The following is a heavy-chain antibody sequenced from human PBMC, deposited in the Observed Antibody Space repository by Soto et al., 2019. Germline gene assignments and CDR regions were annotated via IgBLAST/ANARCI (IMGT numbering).Heavy chain of an antibody. D-gene: IGHD2-15*01. CDR3: ASLYCSGGSCEADAFDV. Sequence: EAQLSESGGGLIQPGGSLRLSCVASGLTFRNFAMNWVRQAPGKGLEWVSGTSGSGGSTSYGDSVKGRFIISRDNSKRTLYLQMNSLRVEDTAVYYCASLYCSGGSCEADAFDVWGPGTRVTVSS. V-gene: IGHV3-23*01. CDR1: GLTFRNFA. CDR2: TSGSGGST. J-gene: IGHJ3*01.